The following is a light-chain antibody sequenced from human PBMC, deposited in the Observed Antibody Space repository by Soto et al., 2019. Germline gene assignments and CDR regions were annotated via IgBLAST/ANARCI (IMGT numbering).Light chain of an antibody. Sequence: SYELTQPPSVSVAPGQTARITCGGDSIGSKSVYWYQQRPGQAPVLVVYDDRHRPLGIPERFSGSNSGSTATLTINRVEAGDEADYYCHVWHTSPDHVVLGGGTKLTVL. CDR3: HVWHTSPDHVV. J-gene: IGLJ2*01. CDR1: SIGSKS. CDR2: DDR. V-gene: IGLV3-21*02.